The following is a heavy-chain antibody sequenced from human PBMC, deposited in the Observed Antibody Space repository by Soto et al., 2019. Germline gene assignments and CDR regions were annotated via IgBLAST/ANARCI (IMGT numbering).Heavy chain of an antibody. V-gene: IGHV4-4*07. J-gene: IGHJ4*02. D-gene: IGHD6-6*01. CDR3: ARLESGSSLVY. CDR1: GDSMSGYY. CDR2: VYSSGVA. Sequence: QVQLQESGPGLVKPSETLTLICNVSGDSMSGYYGSWVRQPAGQGLEWIGRVYSSGVANYNPSLASRVTMSIDTSKNQFSLSLRSVTAADTAVYFCARLESGSSLVYWGQGIPVTVSS.